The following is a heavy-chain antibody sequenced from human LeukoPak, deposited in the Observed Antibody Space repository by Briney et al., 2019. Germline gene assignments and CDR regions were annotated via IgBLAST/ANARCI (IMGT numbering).Heavy chain of an antibody. CDR3: ARAGDYGDYEVYFDI. CDR2: ISWNSGSI. V-gene: IGHV3-9*01. D-gene: IGHD4-17*01. CDR1: GFTFDDYA. J-gene: IGHJ3*02. Sequence: GGSLRLSCAASGFTFDDYAMHWVRQAPGKGLEWVSGISWNSGSIGYADSVKGRFTISRDNSKNTLYLQMNSLRAEDTAVYYCARAGDYGDYEVYFDIWGQGTMVTVSS.